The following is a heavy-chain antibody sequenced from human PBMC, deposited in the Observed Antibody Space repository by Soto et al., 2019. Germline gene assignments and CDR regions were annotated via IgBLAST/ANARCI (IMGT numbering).Heavy chain of an antibody. J-gene: IGHJ2*01. CDR2: IDIAGAT. CDR1: GFTFSNFD. CDR3: ARAARWLQSRYFDL. V-gene: IGHV3-13*01. Sequence: EVQLVESGGGLVQPGESLRLSCAASGFTFSNFDMHWVRQTTGKGLEWVSAIDIAGATYYADSVKGRFTISREKAKNPLYLQMNSLRADDTAVYYCARAARWLQSRYFDLWGRGTLVTVSS. D-gene: IGHD5-12*01.